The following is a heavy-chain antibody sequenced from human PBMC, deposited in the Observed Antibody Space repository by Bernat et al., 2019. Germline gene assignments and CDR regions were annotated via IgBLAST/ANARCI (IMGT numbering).Heavy chain of an antibody. CDR3: AKDPGIVVVPAAMGYYYGMDV. V-gene: IGHV3-74*01. D-gene: IGHD2-2*01. Sequence: EVQVVESGGGLVQPGESLRLSCAVSGFTFSTYWMHWVRQAPGKGLVWVSRIKGDGSTTSYADSVKGRFTISRDNSKNTLYLQMNSLRAEDTAVYYCAKDPGIVVVPAAMGYYYGMDVWGQGTTVTVSS. J-gene: IGHJ6*02. CDR2: IKGDGSTT. CDR1: GFTFSTYW.